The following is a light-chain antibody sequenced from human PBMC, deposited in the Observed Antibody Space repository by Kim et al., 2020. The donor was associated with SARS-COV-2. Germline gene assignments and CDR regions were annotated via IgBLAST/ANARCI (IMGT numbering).Light chain of an antibody. CDR1: SNDVGDYNH. J-gene: IGLJ2*01. V-gene: IGLV2-8*01. CDR3: SSYAGKKNVL. CDR2: QVT. Sequence: GQSVTNSCTGTSNDVGDYNHVSWYQQHPGKAPKLMIYQVTKRPSGVPDRFSGSKSGNTASLTVSGLQAEDEGDYYCSSYAGKKNVLFGGGTQLTVL.